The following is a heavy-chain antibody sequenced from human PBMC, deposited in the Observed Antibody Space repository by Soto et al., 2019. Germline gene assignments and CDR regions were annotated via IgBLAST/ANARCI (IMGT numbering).Heavy chain of an antibody. J-gene: IGHJ4*02. CDR2: IIPFFGKA. D-gene: IGHD6-19*01. CDR3: ARRSSGRYYFDY. CDR1: GGTFTSYA. V-gene: IGHV1-69*06. Sequence: QVQLVQSGVEVKNPGSAMKVSCKASGGTFTSYAISWVEQALGKGLEWMGGIIPFFGKANYEQKFQGRVPISADKSTSTAYMELSSLRSEDTAVYYCARRSSGRYYFDYWGQGTLVTVSS.